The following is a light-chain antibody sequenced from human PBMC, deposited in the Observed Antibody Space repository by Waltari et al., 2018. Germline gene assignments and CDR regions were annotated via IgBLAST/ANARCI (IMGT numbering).Light chain of an antibody. CDR1: SEHSAYA. Sequence: QLAVTQSPSASASLGASVKLTCTLRSEHSAYAIAWHQHQPEKGPRFLMKIDGGGGHPKGDGIPERFSGFSAGAERYLTISSLQYEDEAAYYCQTWDPDTVVFGGGTKLTV. CDR3: QTWDPDTVV. V-gene: IGLV4-69*01. CDR2: IDGGGGH. J-gene: IGLJ2*01.